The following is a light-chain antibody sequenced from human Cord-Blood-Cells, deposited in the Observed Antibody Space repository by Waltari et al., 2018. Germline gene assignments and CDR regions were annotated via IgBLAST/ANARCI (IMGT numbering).Light chain of an antibody. CDR1: QSVLYSSNNKNY. V-gene: IGKV4-1*01. Sequence: DIVMTQSPDSLAVSLGERATINCKSSQSVLYSSNNKNYLAWYQQKPGQPPKLLIDWAASRESRVPDRCSGSGGGTDFTLTISSLQAEYVAVYYCQQYNSTPPTFGQGTKVEIK. CDR2: WAA. J-gene: IGKJ1*01. CDR3: QQYNSTPPT.